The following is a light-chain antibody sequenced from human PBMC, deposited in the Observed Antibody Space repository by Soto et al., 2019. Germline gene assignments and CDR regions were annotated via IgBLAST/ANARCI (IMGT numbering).Light chain of an antibody. Sequence: QSALTQPASVSGSPGQSITISCTGTSSDVGDYDYVSWYQQYAGNAPKMLIYEVSNRPSGVSNRFSGSKSGNTASLTISGLQAEDEADYYCSSYRSSNTLLFGGGSKLTV. V-gene: IGLV2-14*01. CDR3: SSYRSSNTLL. J-gene: IGLJ2*01. CDR2: EVS. CDR1: SSDVGDYDY.